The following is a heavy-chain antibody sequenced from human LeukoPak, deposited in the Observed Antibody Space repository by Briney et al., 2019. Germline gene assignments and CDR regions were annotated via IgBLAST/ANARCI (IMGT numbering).Heavy chain of an antibody. D-gene: IGHD5-18*01. Sequence: GESLKISCKGSGYSFTSYCIGWVRQMPGNGLVWMGILYPGDSDTRYSPSFQGQVTISADKSISTAYLQWSSLKASDTAMYYCARHPLLRGYTYGYIDYWGQGTLVTVSS. CDR1: GYSFTSYC. V-gene: IGHV5-51*01. CDR3: ARHPLLRGYTYGYIDY. CDR2: LYPGDSDT. J-gene: IGHJ4*02.